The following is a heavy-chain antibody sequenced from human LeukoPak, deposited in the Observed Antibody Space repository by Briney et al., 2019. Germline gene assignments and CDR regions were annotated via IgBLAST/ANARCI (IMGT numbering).Heavy chain of an antibody. CDR1: GGSISSYY. CDR3: AREWQYQFDY. CDR2: IYYSGST. V-gene: IGHV4-59*12. D-gene: IGHD4-11*01. J-gene: IGHJ4*02. Sequence: SETLSLTCTVSGGSISSYYWSWIRQPPGKGLEWIGYIYYSGSTNYNPSLKSRVTISIDTSKNQFSLKVTSVTAADTAVYYCAREWQYQFDYWGQGTLVTVSS.